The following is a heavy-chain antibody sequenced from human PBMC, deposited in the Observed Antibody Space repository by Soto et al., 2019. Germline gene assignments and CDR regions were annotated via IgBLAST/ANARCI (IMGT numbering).Heavy chain of an antibody. Sequence: QVELVQSGAEVKRPGASARVSCKASGYTFSAYYIHWVRQVPGQGPEWMGWVNPKRGDAIYAPKFQGWVTMTRDTSLSTAFLEPSRVASDDTAVYYGGRNSRRPGTHWYFDLWGRGTLLSVSS. V-gene: IGHV1-2*04. CDR2: VNPKRGDA. D-gene: IGHD1-7*01. CDR1: GYTFSAYY. J-gene: IGHJ2*01. CDR3: GRNSRRPGTHWYFDL.